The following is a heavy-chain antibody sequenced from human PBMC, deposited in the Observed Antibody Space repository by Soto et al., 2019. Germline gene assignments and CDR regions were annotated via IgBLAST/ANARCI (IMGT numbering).Heavy chain of an antibody. Sequence: SETLSLTCTVSVGSISSYYWSWIRQPPGKGLEWIGYIYYSGSTNYNPSLKSRVTISVDTSKNQFSLKLSSVTAADTAVYYCARGREGLNYDFWSGSYYYYGMDVWGQGTTVTVSS. CDR1: VGSISSYY. CDR3: ARGREGLNYDFWSGSYYYYGMDV. J-gene: IGHJ6*02. V-gene: IGHV4-59*01. D-gene: IGHD3-3*01. CDR2: IYYSGST.